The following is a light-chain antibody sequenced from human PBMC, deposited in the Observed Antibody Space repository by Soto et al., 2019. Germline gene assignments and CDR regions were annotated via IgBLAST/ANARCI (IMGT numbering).Light chain of an antibody. J-gene: IGKJ1*01. V-gene: IGKV3-15*01. Sequence: EIVMTQSPATLSVSPGERATLSCRASQSVSSNLAWYQQKPGQAPRLLIYGASTRATGIPARFSGSGSGTEFTLTISSLQSEDLAVYYCQQYNNWPPRDAFGQGTKVEIK. CDR1: QSVSSN. CDR2: GAS. CDR3: QQYNNWPPRDA.